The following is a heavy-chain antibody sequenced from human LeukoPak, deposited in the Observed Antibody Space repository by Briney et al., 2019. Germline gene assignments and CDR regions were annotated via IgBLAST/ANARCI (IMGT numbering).Heavy chain of an antibody. Sequence: GASVKVSCKASGYTFTSYGISWVRQAPGQGLGWMGWISAYSGNTNYVQKLQGRVTVTTDTSTSTAYMELRSLRSDDTAIYYCARGGITMFMESDYWGQGTLVTVSS. CDR1: GYTFTSYG. V-gene: IGHV1-18*01. CDR3: ARGGITMFMESDY. CDR2: ISAYSGNT. D-gene: IGHD3-3*01. J-gene: IGHJ4*02.